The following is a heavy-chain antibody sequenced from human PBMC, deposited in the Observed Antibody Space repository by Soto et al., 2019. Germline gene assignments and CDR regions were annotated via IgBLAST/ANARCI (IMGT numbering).Heavy chain of an antibody. D-gene: IGHD1-26*01. Sequence: QVQLVQSGAEVRKSGSSVKVSCTLSGASFDSYTITWVRQAPGQGLEWMGGIIPIFGTTNYAQKFQGRLTITADGFTSAAYMDRSSLTSEDTAVYYCARGPLYDLESGMYWYFDLWGRGTLVTVSS. CDR3: ARGPLYDLESGMYWYFDL. J-gene: IGHJ2*01. CDR2: IIPIFGTT. V-gene: IGHV1-69*01. CDR1: GASFDSYT.